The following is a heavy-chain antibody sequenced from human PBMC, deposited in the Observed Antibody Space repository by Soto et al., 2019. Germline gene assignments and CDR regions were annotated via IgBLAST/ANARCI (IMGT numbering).Heavy chain of an antibody. CDR1: GGSISSYY. Sequence: QVQLQESGPGLVKPSETLSLTCTVSGGSISSYYWSWIRQPPGKGLEWIGYIYYSGSTNYNPSLKSRVTISVDTSKNQFSVKLSSVTAADTAVYYCARVEYPGIAVAGTDDAFDIWGQGTMVTVSS. CDR2: IYYSGST. CDR3: ARVEYPGIAVAGTDDAFDI. V-gene: IGHV4-59*01. D-gene: IGHD6-19*01. J-gene: IGHJ3*02.